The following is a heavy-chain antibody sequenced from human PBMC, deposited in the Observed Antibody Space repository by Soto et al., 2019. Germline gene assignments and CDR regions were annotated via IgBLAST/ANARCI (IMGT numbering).Heavy chain of an antibody. CDR3: ARFNSGNYYETFAI. CDR2: IYHSGST. V-gene: IGHV4-4*02. CDR1: GGSISSSNW. Sequence: PSETLSLTCAVSGGSISSSNWWSWVRQPPGKGLEWIGEIYHSGSTNYNPSLKSRVTISVDKSKNQFSLKLSSVTAADTAVYYCARFNSGNYYETFAIWGQGTMVTVSS. D-gene: IGHD1-26*01. J-gene: IGHJ3*02.